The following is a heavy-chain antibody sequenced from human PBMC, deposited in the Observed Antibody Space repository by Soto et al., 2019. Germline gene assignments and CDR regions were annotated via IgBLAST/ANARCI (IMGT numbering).Heavy chain of an antibody. CDR2: INHSGST. J-gene: IGHJ5*02. V-gene: IGHV4-34*01. CDR1: GGSFSGYY. D-gene: IGHD3-9*01. CDR3: ARLSGYYDILTGYYNWFDP. Sequence: SETLSLTCAVYGGSFSGYYWSWIRQPPGKGLEWIGEINHSGSTNYNPSLKSRVTISVDTSKNQFSLKLSSVTAADTAVYYCARLSGYYDILTGYYNWFDPWGQGTLVTVSS.